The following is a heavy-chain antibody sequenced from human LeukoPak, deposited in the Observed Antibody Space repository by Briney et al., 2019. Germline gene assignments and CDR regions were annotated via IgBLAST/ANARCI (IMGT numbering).Heavy chain of an antibody. CDR3: ARVDTVMAYYFDL. CDR2: ITTSGTTT. Sequence: PGGSLRLSCAASGFTFNIYEMNWVRQAPGKGLEWVSYITTSGTTTYYADSVKGRFTISRDNARNSLYLQMNSLRAEDTAVYYCARVDTVMAYYFDLWGQGTLVTVSS. J-gene: IGHJ4*02. CDR1: GFTFNIYE. V-gene: IGHV3-48*03. D-gene: IGHD5-18*01.